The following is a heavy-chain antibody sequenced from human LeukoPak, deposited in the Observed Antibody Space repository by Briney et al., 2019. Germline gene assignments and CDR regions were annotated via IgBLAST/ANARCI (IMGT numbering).Heavy chain of an antibody. D-gene: IGHD3-22*01. CDR1: GDSISSGGYY. V-gene: IGHV4-61*08. J-gene: IGHJ4*02. CDR3: ARGVRGNYYDSRYFDY. Sequence: KASQTLSLTCTVSGDSISSGGYYWSWIRQPPGKGLEWIGYVSYSGSTDYNPSLKSRVTISVDTSKNQFSLKLSPVTAADTAVYYCARGVRGNYYDSRYFDYWGQGTLVTVSS. CDR2: VSYSGST.